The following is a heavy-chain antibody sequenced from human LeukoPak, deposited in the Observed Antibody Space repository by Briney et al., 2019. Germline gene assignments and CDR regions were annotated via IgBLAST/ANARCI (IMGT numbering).Heavy chain of an antibody. Sequence: GGSLRLSCAASGFTFSSYAMSWVRQAPGKGLEWVSAISGSGGSTYYADSVKGRFTISRDNAKNSLYLQMNSLRAEDTAVYYCARAWWDYAFDYWGQGTLVTVSS. D-gene: IGHD4-17*01. CDR1: GFTFSSYA. CDR2: ISGSGGST. V-gene: IGHV3-23*01. J-gene: IGHJ4*02. CDR3: ARAWWDYAFDY.